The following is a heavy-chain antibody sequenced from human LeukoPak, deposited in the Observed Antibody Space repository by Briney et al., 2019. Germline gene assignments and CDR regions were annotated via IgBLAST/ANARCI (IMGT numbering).Heavy chain of an antibody. CDR3: AKDRGAYSSSWYRLDY. V-gene: IGHV3-30*02. J-gene: IGHJ4*02. D-gene: IGHD6-13*01. CDR1: GFTFSSYG. Sequence: GGSLRLSCAASGFTFSSYGMHWVRQAPGKGLEWVAFIRYDGSNKYYADSVKGRFTISRDNSKNTLYLQMNSLRAEDTAVYYCAKDRGAYSSSWYRLDYWGQGTLVTVSS. CDR2: IRYDGSNK.